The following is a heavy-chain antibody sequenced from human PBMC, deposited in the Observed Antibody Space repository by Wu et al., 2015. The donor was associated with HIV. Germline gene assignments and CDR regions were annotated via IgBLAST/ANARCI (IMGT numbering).Heavy chain of an antibody. CDR2: ISAYNGNT. J-gene: IGHJ3*02. CDR3: ARVGRIGTTVFDI. V-gene: IGHV1-18*01. Sequence: QVQLVQSGAEVKKPGASVKVSCKASGYTFTSYGFTWMRQAPGQGLEWMGWISAYNGNTNYAQKLQGRVTMTTDTSTSTAYMELRSLRFEDTAIYYCARVGRIGTTVFDIWGQGTMVTVSS. CDR1: GYTFTSYG. D-gene: IGHD1-1*01.